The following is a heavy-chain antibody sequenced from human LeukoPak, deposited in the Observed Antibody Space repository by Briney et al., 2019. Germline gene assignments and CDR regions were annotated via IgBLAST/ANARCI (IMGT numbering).Heavy chain of an antibody. CDR3: ARHVPHGSFFYFDL. D-gene: IGHD1-26*01. Sequence: GESLKISCKASGYSFTSYWISWVRQMPGEGLEWMGRIDPSDSDTNYSPSFQGHVTMSADRSISTAYLQWSSLKASDSAMYYCARHVPHGSFFYFDLWGQGTLVTVSS. V-gene: IGHV5-10-1*01. CDR1: GYSFTSYW. CDR2: IDPSDSDT. J-gene: IGHJ4*02.